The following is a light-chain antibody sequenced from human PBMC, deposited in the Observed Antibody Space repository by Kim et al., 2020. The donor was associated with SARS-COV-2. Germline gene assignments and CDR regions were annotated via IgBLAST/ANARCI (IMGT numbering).Light chain of an antibody. CDR1: SSDVGRYNF. Sequence: QSALTQPASVSGSPGQSITISCTGTSSDVGRYNFVSWYQQHPGKAPKLMIYDVSNRPSGVSNRFSGSKSGNTASLTVSGLQAEDEGDYYCTSYSSNRLYVFGTGTKVTVL. J-gene: IGLJ1*01. CDR3: TSYSSNRLYV. V-gene: IGLV2-14*03. CDR2: DVS.